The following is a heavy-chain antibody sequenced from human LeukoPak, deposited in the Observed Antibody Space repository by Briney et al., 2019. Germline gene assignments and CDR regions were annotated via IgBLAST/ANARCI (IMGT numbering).Heavy chain of an antibody. D-gene: IGHD2-21*01. Sequence: PSETLSLTCTVSGGSISSYYWSWIRQPPGKGLEWIGYIYYSGSTNYNPSLKSRVTISVDTSKNQFSLKLSSVTAADTAVYYCAREVVVWSYYYYYYCMDVWGKGTTVTVSS. V-gene: IGHV4-59*01. CDR3: AREVVVWSYYYYYYCMDV. CDR1: GGSISSYY. CDR2: IYYSGST. J-gene: IGHJ6*03.